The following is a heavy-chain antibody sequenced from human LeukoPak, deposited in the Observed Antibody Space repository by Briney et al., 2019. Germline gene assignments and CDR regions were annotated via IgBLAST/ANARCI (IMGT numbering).Heavy chain of an antibody. CDR2: ISGSGGST. CDR3: AKSVSGYFDWLHIPPLDY. J-gene: IGHJ4*01. Sequence: GGSLRLSCAASGFTFSSYGMSWVRQAPGKGLEWVSAISGSGGSTYYADSVKGRFTISRDNSKNTLYLQMNSLRAEDTAVYYCAKSVSGYFDWLHIPPLDYWGQGTLVTVSS. V-gene: IGHV3-23*01. CDR1: GFTFSSYG. D-gene: IGHD3-9*01.